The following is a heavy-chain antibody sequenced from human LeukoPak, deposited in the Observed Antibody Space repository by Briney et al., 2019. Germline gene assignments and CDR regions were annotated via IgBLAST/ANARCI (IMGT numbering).Heavy chain of an antibody. CDR3: AGDGQWLFDY. CDR2: IIPIFGTA. J-gene: IGHJ4*02. V-gene: IGHV1-69*13. CDR1: GGTFSSYA. Sequence: ASVKVSCKASGGTFSSYAISWVRQAPGQGLEWMGGIIPIFGTANYAQKFQGRVTITADESTSTAYMELRSLRSDDTAVYYCAGDGQWLFDYWGQGTLVTVSS. D-gene: IGHD5-12*01.